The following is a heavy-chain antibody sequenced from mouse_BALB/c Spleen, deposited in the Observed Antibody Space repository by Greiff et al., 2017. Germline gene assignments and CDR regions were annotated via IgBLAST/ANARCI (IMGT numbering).Heavy chain of an antibody. J-gene: IGHJ4*01. CDR1: GFSLTSYG. CDR3: ARNTLRLLMGPMDY. Sequence: VQLQQSGPGLVQPSQSLSITCTVSGFSLTSYGVHWVRQSPGKGLEWLGVIWSGGSTDYNAAFISRLSISKDNSKSQVFFKMNSLQANDTAIYYCARNTLRLLMGPMDYWGQGTSVTVSS. CDR2: IWSGGST. D-gene: IGHD1-2*01. V-gene: IGHV2-2*02.